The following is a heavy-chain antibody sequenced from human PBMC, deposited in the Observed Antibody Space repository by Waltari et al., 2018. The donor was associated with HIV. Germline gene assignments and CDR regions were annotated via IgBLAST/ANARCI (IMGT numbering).Heavy chain of an antibody. Sequence: QVQLQQWGAGLLKPSETLSLTCAVYGGSFSGYYWSWIRQPPGKGLEWIGEINHRGSTNYNPSLKSRVIISVDTSMNQFSLKLSSGTAADKAVYYCARARYCSSTRCYTKGRRNSFYYYALDVWGQGTTVTVSS. CDR1: GGSFSGYY. D-gene: IGHD2-2*02. CDR2: INHRGST. V-gene: IGHV4-34*01. CDR3: ARARYCSSTRCYTKGRRNSFYYYALDV. J-gene: IGHJ6*02.